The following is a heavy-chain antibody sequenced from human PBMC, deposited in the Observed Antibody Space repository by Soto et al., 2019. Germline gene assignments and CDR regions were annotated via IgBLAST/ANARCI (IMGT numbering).Heavy chain of an antibody. Sequence: SETLSLTCAVYGGSFSGYYWSWIRQPPGKGLEWIGEINHSGSTNYNPSLKSRVTISVDTSKNQFSLKLSSVTAADTAVYYCARGRPSSSSYNWFDPWGQGTLVTVSS. CDR3: ARGRPSSSSYNWFDP. CDR2: INHSGST. CDR1: GGSFSGYY. V-gene: IGHV4-34*01. D-gene: IGHD6-13*01. J-gene: IGHJ5*02.